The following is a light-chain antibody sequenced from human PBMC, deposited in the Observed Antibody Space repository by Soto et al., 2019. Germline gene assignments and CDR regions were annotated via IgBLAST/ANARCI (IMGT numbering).Light chain of an antibody. CDR3: QQYYTTLS. J-gene: IGKJ4*01. CDR2: WAS. Sequence: DIVMTQSPDSLAVSLGERATINCRSSQSDLSNSDNENYLAWYQQKAGQPPKLLIYWASTRDSGVPDRFSGSGSGADFTLTINNLQAEDVAVYYCQQYYTTLSFGGGTKVEIK. V-gene: IGKV4-1*01. CDR1: QSDLSNSDNENY.